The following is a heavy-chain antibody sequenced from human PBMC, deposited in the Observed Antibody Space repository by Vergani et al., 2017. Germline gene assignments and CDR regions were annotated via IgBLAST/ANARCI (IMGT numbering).Heavy chain of an antibody. Sequence: EVQLVESGGRVVRLGGSLRLSCIASGFKFDDYGMNWVRHVPGKGLEWVAGVNWNGVGSAYADSVRGRFIISRDNAKNSLFLQMNSLRVEDTALYYCATIDSSGYYPSYNVPDYWGQGTQVTVSS. CDR1: GFKFDDYG. D-gene: IGHD3-22*01. CDR2: VNWNGVGS. CDR3: ATIDSSGYYPSYNVPDY. V-gene: IGHV3-20*04. J-gene: IGHJ4*02.